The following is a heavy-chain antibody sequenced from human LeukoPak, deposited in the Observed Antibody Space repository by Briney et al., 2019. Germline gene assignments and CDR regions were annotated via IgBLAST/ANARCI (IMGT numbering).Heavy chain of an antibody. V-gene: IGHV3-48*04. J-gene: IGHJ4*02. Sequence: PGGSLRLSCAASGFTFSSYSMNWVRQAPGKGLEWVSYISSSSSTIYYADSVKGRFTISRDNAKNSLYLQMNSLRAEDTAVYYCARTKEYSSGWYDYWGQGTLVTVSS. D-gene: IGHD6-19*01. CDR1: GFTFSSYS. CDR3: ARTKEYSSGWYDY. CDR2: ISSSSSTI.